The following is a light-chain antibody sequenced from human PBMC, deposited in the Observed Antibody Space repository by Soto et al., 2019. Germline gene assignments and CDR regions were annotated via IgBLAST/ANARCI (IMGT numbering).Light chain of an antibody. V-gene: IGKV3-20*01. J-gene: IGKJ2*01. CDR2: GCS. CDR1: QSVTNNY. Sequence: EVVLTQSPGTLSLSPGESATLSCRASQSVTNNYFAWYQQKPGQAPSLLIFGCSDRATGIPDRFSGSGSGTDFTLTISRLEPEDFAVYYCHQYGSSPPYTFGQGTKLEIK. CDR3: HQYGSSPPYT.